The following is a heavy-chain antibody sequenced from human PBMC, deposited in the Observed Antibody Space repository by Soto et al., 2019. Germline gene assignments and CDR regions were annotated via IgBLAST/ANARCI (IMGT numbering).Heavy chain of an antibody. CDR1: GYTFTCHG. V-gene: IGHV1-18*01. CDR2: ISTYNGKT. Sequence: ASVKVSCKASGYTFTCHGIYWVRQAPGQGLEWMGWISTYNGKTDYSQKFQGRVTMTADTRTTTGYMEVRSLRSDDTAVYYCARLLTEGVTYREDAFDIWGQGTKVTV. J-gene: IGHJ3*02. D-gene: IGHD3-9*01. CDR3: ARLLTEGVTYREDAFDI.